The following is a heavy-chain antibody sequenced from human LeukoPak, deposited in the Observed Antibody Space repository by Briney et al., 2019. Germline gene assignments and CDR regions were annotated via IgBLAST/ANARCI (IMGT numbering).Heavy chain of an antibody. D-gene: IGHD2-2*01. V-gene: IGHV1-46*01. CDR1: GYTFTSYY. CDR3: STEDKYCGSANCGKY. CDR2: INPSGGST. Sequence: GASVKVSCKAPGYTFTSYYMHWVRQAPGQGLEWMGIINPSGGSTSYAQKFQGRVTMTRDKSISTVYMELSSLRSDDTAVYYCSTEDKYCGSANCGKYWGQGTLVTVSS. J-gene: IGHJ4*02.